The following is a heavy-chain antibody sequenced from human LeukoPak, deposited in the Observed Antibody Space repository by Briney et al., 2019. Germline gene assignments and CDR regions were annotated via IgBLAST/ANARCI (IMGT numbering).Heavy chain of an antibody. CDR1: GGSISSSTYY. CDR3: ARDENGDGAFDI. V-gene: IGHV4-39*07. J-gene: IGHJ3*02. CDR2: IYYSGST. D-gene: IGHD4-17*01. Sequence: SSETLSLTCTVSGGSISSSTYYWGWIRQPPGKGLEWIGSIYYSGSTYYNPSLKSRVTISVDTSNNQFSLKLSSVTAADTAVYYCARDENGDGAFDIWGKGTMATVSS.